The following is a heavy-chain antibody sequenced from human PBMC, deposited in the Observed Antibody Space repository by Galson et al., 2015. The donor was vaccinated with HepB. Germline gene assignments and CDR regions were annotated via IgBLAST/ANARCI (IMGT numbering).Heavy chain of an antibody. CDR3: AKDYGKASGYTDY. V-gene: IGHV3-23*01. D-gene: IGHD3-3*01. J-gene: IGHJ4*02. CDR2: ISGSGGST. CDR1: GFTFSSYA. Sequence: LRLSCAASGFTFSSYAMSWVRQAPGKGLEWVSAISGSGGSTYYADSVKGRFTISRDNSKNTLYLQMNSLRAEDTAVYYCAKDYGKASGYTDYWGQGTLVTVSS.